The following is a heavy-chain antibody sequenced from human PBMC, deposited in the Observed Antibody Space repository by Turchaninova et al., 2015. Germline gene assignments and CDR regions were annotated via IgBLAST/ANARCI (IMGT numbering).Heavy chain of an antibody. V-gene: IGHV2-5*02. J-gene: IGHJ4*02. D-gene: IGHD3-3*01. CDR1: GFSLRTNGVG. CDR3: AHVFGENWGREVYFDY. Sequence: QITLKESGPTLGKPTQTLTLTCTFSGFSLRTNGVGVGWIRHPPGKALDWLVVIYWDDDKRYNPSLKSRVTITKDTSTNQVVLTMTNMDPVDTATYYCAHVFGENWGREVYFDYWGQGTLVTVSS. CDR2: IYWDDDK.